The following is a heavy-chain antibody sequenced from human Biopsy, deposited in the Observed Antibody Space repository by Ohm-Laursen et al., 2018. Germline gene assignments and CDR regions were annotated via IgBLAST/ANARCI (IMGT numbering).Heavy chain of an antibody. J-gene: IGHJ6*02. CDR2: ISPSGATT. D-gene: IGHD5-24*01. V-gene: IGHV1-46*01. CDR3: ARAGVGSDGTDPYYHGMDV. CDR1: GNTFATYH. Sequence: GASVKVSCNASGNTFATYHIHWVRQAPGQGLEWMGVISPSGATTSFSQKFQGRITMTRDTSTGTVYMDLNSLGSEDTAVYYCARAGVGSDGTDPYYHGMDVWGPGTTVTVSS.